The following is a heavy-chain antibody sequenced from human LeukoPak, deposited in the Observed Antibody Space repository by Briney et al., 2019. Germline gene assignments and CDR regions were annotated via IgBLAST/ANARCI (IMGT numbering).Heavy chain of an antibody. CDR3: ARNHPYYYDSNGLYYFDY. V-gene: IGHV1-18*01. CDR1: GYTFTNNA. Sequence: ASVKVSCKTSGYTFTNNAITWVRRAPGQGLEWLGWISVYNGNINYAQKLQGRVTMTTDTSTTTVYMELRSLRSDDTAVYYCARNHPYYYDSNGLYYFDYWGQGTLVTVSS. J-gene: IGHJ4*02. CDR2: ISVYNGNI. D-gene: IGHD3-22*01.